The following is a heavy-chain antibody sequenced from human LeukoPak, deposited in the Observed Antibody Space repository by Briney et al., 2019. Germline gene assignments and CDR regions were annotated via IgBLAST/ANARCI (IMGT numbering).Heavy chain of an antibody. CDR1: GGSISSSDYY. D-gene: IGHD2-21*02. J-gene: IGHJ3*02. V-gene: IGHV4-61*08. CDR3: ARVSCGGDCFSATNAFDI. CDR2: IRYSGST. Sequence: SETLSLTCTVSGGSISSSDYYWSWIRQPPGKGLEWIGDIRYSGSTNYNPSLKSRVTISVDTSKNQFSLKLSSVTAADTAVHYCARVSCGGDCFSATNAFDIWGQGTVVTVSS.